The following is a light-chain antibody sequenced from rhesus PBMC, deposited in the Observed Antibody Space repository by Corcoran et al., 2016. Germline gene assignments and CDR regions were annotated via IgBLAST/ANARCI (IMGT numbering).Light chain of an antibody. CDR2: AAA. J-gene: IGKJ1*01. V-gene: IGKV3-24*04. CDR1: QSVGTY. Sequence: EIVVTQSPANLSLSPGERATLSCRASQSVGTYLAWYHQRPGQAPSLLIYAAARRATGIPARFSGSGSGTDFPRTITSLEPEDVGLYHCQQTSDLWAFGQGTKVEIK. CDR3: QQTSDLWA.